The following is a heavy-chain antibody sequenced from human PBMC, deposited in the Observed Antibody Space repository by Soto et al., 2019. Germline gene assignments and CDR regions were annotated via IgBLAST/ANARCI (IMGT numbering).Heavy chain of an antibody. V-gene: IGHV4-59*01. J-gene: IGHJ4*02. Sequence: SETLSLTCTVAGGSISSYHWSWIRQPPGKGLEWIGYIYYSGSTNYNPSLKSRVTISVDTSKNQFSLKLSSVTAADTAVYYCASFSGWFDYWGQGTLVTVSS. CDR1: GGSISSYH. D-gene: IGHD6-19*01. CDR2: IYYSGST. CDR3: ASFSGWFDY.